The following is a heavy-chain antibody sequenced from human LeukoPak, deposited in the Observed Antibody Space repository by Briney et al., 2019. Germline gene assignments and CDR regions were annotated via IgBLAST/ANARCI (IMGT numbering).Heavy chain of an antibody. CDR1: GGSISSSSYY. J-gene: IGHJ4*02. V-gene: IGHV4-39*01. Sequence: PSETLSLTCTVSGGSISSSSYYWGWIRQPPGKGLEWIGSICYNGSTYYNPSLKSRVTISVDTSKNQFSLKLSSVTAADTAVYYCATKLGYCSSTSCYFDYWGQGTLVTVSS. D-gene: IGHD2-2*01. CDR2: ICYNGST. CDR3: ATKLGYCSSTSCYFDY.